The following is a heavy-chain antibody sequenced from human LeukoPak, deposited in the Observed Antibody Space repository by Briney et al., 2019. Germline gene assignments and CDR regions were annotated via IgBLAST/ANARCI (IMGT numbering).Heavy chain of an antibody. J-gene: IGHJ4*02. V-gene: IGHV3-20*04. Sequence: GGSLRLSCAASGFTFDDYGMSWVRQAPGKGLEWVSGITWNGGFTGYADSVKGRFTISRDNAKNSLYLQMNSLRAEDTAFYYCARGSIDYGDGYFVSWGQGTLVTVSS. CDR2: ITWNGGFT. CDR1: GFTFDDYG. CDR3: ARGSIDYGDGYFVS. D-gene: IGHD4-17*01.